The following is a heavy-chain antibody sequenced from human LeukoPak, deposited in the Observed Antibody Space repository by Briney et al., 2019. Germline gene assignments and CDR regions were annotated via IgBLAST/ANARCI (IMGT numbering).Heavy chain of an antibody. Sequence: PGGSLRLSCAASGFTVSSNYMSWVRQAPGKGLEWVSVSYSGGSTYYANSVKGRFTISRDNSKNMLFLQMERLRAEDTAVYFCASSASLVCLDYWGQGTLVTVSS. J-gene: IGHJ4*02. CDR1: GFTVSSNY. CDR2: SYSGGST. V-gene: IGHV3-53*01. CDR3: ASSASLVCLDY. D-gene: IGHD2-2*01.